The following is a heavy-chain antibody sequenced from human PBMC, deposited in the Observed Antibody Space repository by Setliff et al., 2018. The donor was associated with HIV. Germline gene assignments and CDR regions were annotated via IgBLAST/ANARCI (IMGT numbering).Heavy chain of an antibody. J-gene: IGHJ3*02. V-gene: IGHV3-23*01. CDR1: GFTFSGYG. CDR2: IPYRGGST. D-gene: IGHD3-22*01. CDR3: AKDSKPGQMIVVAYDAFDI. Sequence: LTLTCTFSGFTFSGYGMSWVSQATGKGLEWVSAIPYRGGSTYYADPVQGRFTSSRDKSKNTLYLQRNGLRAEDTATDYWAKDSKPGQMIVVAYDAFDIWGQGTMVTVSS.